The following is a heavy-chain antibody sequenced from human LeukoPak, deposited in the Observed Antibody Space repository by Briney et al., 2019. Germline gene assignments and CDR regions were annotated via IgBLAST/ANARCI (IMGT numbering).Heavy chain of an antibody. CDR2: ISDTATRT. CDR3: AKGIKRWLQGFHY. Sequence: GGSLRLSCAASGFTFDNYGMTWVRQAPGKGLEWVSTISDTATRTYYADSVKGRFTISRDNSRNTLSLQMNSLRAEDTAVYYCAKGIKRWLQGFHYWGQGTLVTVSS. J-gene: IGHJ4*02. V-gene: IGHV3-23*01. CDR1: GFTFDNYG. D-gene: IGHD5-24*01.